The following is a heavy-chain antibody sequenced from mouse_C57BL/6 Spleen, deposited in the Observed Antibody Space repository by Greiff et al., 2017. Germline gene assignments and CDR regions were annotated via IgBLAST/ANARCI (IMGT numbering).Heavy chain of an antibody. CDR2: INPSTGGT. D-gene: IGHD4-1*01. CDR1: GYSFTGYY. CDR3: ARSLGRWFAY. J-gene: IGHJ3*01. Sequence: DVQLQESGPELVKPGASVKISCKASGYSFTGYYMNWVKQSPEKSLEWIGEINPSTGGTTYNQKFKAKATLTVDKSSSTAYMQLKSLTSEDSAVYYCARSLGRWFAYWGQGTLVTVSA. V-gene: IGHV1-42*01.